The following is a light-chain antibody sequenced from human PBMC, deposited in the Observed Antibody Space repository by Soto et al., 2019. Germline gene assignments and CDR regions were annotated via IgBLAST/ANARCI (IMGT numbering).Light chain of an antibody. Sequence: QSVLTQPASVSGSPGQSITISCTGTSSDVGSNNLVSWYQQHPGKAPKLMIYEGSKLPSGVFNRFSGSKSGNTASLTISGLQAEDEADYYCCSYAGSSTYVFGTGTKVTVL. CDR2: EGS. CDR1: SSDVGSNNL. V-gene: IGLV2-23*01. CDR3: CSYAGSSTYV. J-gene: IGLJ1*01.